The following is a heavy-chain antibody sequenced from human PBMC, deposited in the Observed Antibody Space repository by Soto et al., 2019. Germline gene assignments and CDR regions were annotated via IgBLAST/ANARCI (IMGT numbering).Heavy chain of an antibody. CDR1: GFSLSTSGVG. V-gene: IGHV2-5*02. J-gene: IGHJ4*02. CDR3: AHRGGSGGSCCNYFPF. Sequence: QITLKASCPTLVKPTQALTLTCTFSGFSLSTSGVGVGWIRQPPGKALEWLALIYWDDDKPYRPSLKSRLTITKDTSKNQVVLTMTNIDPVDTATYYCAHRGGSGGSCCNYFPFWGQGTLVTVSS. CDR2: IYWDDDK. D-gene: IGHD2-15*01.